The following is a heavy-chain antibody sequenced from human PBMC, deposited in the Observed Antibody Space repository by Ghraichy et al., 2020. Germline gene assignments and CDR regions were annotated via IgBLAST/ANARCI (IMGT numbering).Heavy chain of an antibody. Sequence: ESLNISCTVSGGSISSSSYYWGWIRQPPGKGLEWIGSIYYSGSTYYNPSLKSRVTISVDTSKNQFSLKLSSVTAADTAVYYCATGTCGYGEYYFDYWGQGTLVTVSS. J-gene: IGHJ4*02. CDR1: GGSISSSSYY. D-gene: IGHD5-18*01. CDR2: IYYSGST. CDR3: ATGTCGYGEYYFDY. V-gene: IGHV4-39*01.